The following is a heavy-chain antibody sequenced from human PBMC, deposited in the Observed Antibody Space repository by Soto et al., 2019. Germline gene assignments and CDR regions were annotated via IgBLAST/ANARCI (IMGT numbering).Heavy chain of an antibody. CDR2: ISTSSSYI. CDR3: ATVLGYCTNGVCRLDY. V-gene: IGHV3-21*01. J-gene: IGHJ4*02. D-gene: IGHD2-8*01. CDR1: EFTFSSYS. Sequence: EVQLVESGGGLVKPGGSLRLSCAASEFTFSSYSMNWVRQAPGKGLEWVSSISTSSSYIYYADSVKGRFTISRDNAKNSLYLQMNSLRVEDTAVYYCATVLGYCTNGVCRLDYWGQGTLVTVSS.